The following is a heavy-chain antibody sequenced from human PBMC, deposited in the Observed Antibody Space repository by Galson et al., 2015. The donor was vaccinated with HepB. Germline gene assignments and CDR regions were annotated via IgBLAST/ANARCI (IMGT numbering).Heavy chain of an antibody. V-gene: IGHV1-18*01. CDR2: ISTYNGNT. CDR1: GYTFTSNG. CDR3: ARDLFPGAAGQGSWFDP. D-gene: IGHD6-25*01. Sequence: SVKVSCKASGYTFTSNGISWVRQAPGQGLEWMGWISTYNGNTNYAQRLQGRVTMTRDTSTSTAYMELRSLRSDDTAVYYCARDLFPGAAGQGSWFDPWGQGTLVTVSS. J-gene: IGHJ5*02.